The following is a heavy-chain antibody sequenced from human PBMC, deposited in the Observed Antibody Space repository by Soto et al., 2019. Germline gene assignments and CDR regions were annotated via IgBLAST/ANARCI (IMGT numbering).Heavy chain of an antibody. D-gene: IGHD3-22*01. CDR3: ARAGASDYYDSSAYSEFDN. CDR2: ISYDGSNK. Sequence: GWSLKLSRAASGFTFSSYAMHWVRQVPGKGLEWVAVISYDGSNKYYADSVKGRFTISRDNSKNTLYLQMNSLRAEDTAVYYCARAGASDYYDSSAYSEFDNWGQGILVTVPS. V-gene: IGHV3-30-3*01. CDR1: GFTFSSYA. J-gene: IGHJ4*02.